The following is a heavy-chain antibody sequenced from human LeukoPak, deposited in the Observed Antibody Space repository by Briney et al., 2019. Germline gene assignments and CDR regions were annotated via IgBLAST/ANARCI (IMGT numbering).Heavy chain of an antibody. V-gene: IGHV3-74*01. J-gene: IGHJ4*02. D-gene: IGHD3-22*01. CDR1: GFIFSRYW. CDR2: INGDGSTL. CDR3: VRDFGESSGHYFDY. Sequence: GGSLRLSCAASGFIFSRYWMHWVRQAPGKGLVWVSRINGDGSTLSYADSVKGRFTISRDNAKNTLYLQMNSLRAEDTAVYYCVRDFGESSGHYFDYWGQGTLVTVSS.